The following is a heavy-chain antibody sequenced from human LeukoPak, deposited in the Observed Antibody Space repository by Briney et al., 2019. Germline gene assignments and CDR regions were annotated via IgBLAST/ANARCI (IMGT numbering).Heavy chain of an antibody. CDR3: ARDLGQYYDTSDNWFDP. J-gene: IGHJ5*02. D-gene: IGHD3-22*01. V-gene: IGHV3-21*01. CDR2: ISSSSSYI. CDR1: GFTFSSYS. Sequence: GGSLRLSCAASGFTFSSYSMNWVRQAPGKGLEWVSSISSSSSYIYYADSVKGRFTISRDNAKNSLYPQMNSLRAEDTAVYYCARDLGQYYDTSDNWFDPWGQGTLVTVSS.